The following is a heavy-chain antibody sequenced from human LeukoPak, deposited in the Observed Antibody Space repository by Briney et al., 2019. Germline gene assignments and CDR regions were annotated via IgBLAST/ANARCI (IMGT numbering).Heavy chain of an antibody. V-gene: IGHV4-38-2*02. CDR3: ARESRDGYIDAFDI. D-gene: IGHD5-24*01. Sequence: PSETLSLTCTVSGYSISSGYYWGWIRQAPGKGLEWIGTIYHGGSTYYTPSLKSRVTISLDTSKNQFSLILSSVTAADTAVYYCARESRDGYIDAFDIWGQGTMVTVSS. CDR2: IYHGGST. J-gene: IGHJ3*02. CDR1: GYSISSGYY.